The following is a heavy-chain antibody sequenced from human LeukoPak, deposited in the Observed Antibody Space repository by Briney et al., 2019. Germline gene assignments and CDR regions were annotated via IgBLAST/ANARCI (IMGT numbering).Heavy chain of an antibody. Sequence: GGSLRLSCAASGFTVSSNYMSWVRQAPGKGLEWVSSISSSSSYIYYADSVKGRFTISRDNAKNSLYLQMNSLRAEDTAVYYCARVFGSGSYYVHYWGQGTLVTVSS. CDR2: ISSSSSYI. CDR3: ARVFGSGSYYVHY. CDR1: GFTVSSNY. J-gene: IGHJ4*02. D-gene: IGHD3-10*01. V-gene: IGHV3-21*01.